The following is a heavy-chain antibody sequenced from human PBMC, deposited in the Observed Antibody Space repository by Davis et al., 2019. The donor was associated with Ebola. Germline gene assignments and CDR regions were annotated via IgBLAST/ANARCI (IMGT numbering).Heavy chain of an antibody. Sequence: GESLKISCAASGFTFSSYAMSWVRQAPGKGLEWVSAISGSGGSTYYADSVKGRFTISRDNSKNTLYLQMNSLRAEDTAVYYCAKSFLTGTTGYYGMDVWGQGTTVTVSS. CDR1: GFTFSSYA. J-gene: IGHJ6*02. D-gene: IGHD1-7*01. CDR3: AKSFLTGTTGYYGMDV. CDR2: ISGSGGST. V-gene: IGHV3-23*01.